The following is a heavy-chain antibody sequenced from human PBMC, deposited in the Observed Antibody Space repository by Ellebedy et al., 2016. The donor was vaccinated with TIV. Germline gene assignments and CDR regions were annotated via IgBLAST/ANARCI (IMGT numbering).Heavy chain of an antibody. CDR2: INQGGSGN. D-gene: IGHD4-23*01. Sequence: GESLKISXAASGFTFSNCGMHWVRQAPGKGLEWLAKINQGGSGNYYADSVRGRFTISRDNSKNTLYLEMNNLRAEDTAVYFCARRLEIGDYGGNSPIGYWGQGTLVTVSS. CDR3: ARRLEIGDYGGNSPIGY. J-gene: IGHJ4*02. V-gene: IGHV3-7*01. CDR1: GFTFSNCG.